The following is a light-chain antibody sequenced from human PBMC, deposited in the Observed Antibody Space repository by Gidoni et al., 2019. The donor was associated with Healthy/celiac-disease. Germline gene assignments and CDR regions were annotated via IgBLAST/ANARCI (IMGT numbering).Light chain of an antibody. CDR3: QQRSNWPPHT. J-gene: IGKJ4*01. CDR1: QSVSRY. Sequence: ESVLTQSPATLSSSPGERATLSCRASQSVSRYLAWYPQKPGQAPRLLIYDASNSATGIPARFSGSGSGTDFPLTISSLEPEDFAVYYCQQRSNWPPHTFGGGTKVEIK. CDR2: DAS. V-gene: IGKV3-11*01.